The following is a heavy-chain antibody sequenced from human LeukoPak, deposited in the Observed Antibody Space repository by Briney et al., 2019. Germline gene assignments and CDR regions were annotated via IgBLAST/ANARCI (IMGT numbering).Heavy chain of an antibody. CDR3: ARNNGGSSSDPFDP. D-gene: IGHD6-6*01. CDR1: GYTFTGYY. V-gene: IGHV1-2*02. J-gene: IGHJ5*02. CDR2: MNPNSGNT. Sequence: ASVKVSCKASGYTFTGYYMHWVRQATGQGLEWMGWMNPNSGNTGYAQKFQGRVTMTRDTSISTAYMELSRLRSDDTAVYYCARNNGGSSSDPFDPWGQGTLVTVSS.